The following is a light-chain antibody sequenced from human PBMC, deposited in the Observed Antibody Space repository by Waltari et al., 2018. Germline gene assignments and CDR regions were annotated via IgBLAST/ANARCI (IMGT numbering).Light chain of an antibody. CDR2: RAS. J-gene: IGKJ4*01. CDR1: QGIGTT. Sequence: DIQMTQSPSSLSASVGDTVTITCQASQGIGTTLNWYQQKPGKAPKLLMYRASTLQSGFPSRFSGSGSGTDFARTISSLQPEYFATYYCQQGYSYPLTFGKGTKVEIK. V-gene: IGKV1-NL1*01. CDR3: QQGYSYPLT.